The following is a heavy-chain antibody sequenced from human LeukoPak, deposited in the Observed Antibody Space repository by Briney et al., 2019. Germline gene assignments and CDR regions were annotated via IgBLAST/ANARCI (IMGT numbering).Heavy chain of an antibody. CDR2: IYYSGST. D-gene: IGHD6-19*01. V-gene: IGHV4-39*07. CDR3: ARERGSGIAVAGDFDY. Sequence: SETLSLTCTVSGGSISSTSYYWGWIRQPPEKGLEWIGSIYYSGSTYYNPSLESRVTISVDTSKNQFSLKLSSVTAADTAVYYCARERGSGIAVAGDFDYWGQGTLVTVSS. CDR1: GGSISSTSYY. J-gene: IGHJ4*02.